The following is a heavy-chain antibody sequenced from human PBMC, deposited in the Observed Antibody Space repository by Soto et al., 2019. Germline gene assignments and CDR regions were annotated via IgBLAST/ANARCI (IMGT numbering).Heavy chain of an antibody. V-gene: IGHV4-39*01. CDR1: GGAINSTVYY. J-gene: IGHJ6*02. CDR3: SRQGAYSTSVYYYYGMDV. D-gene: IGHD6-13*01. Sequence: PSETLSLTCTVSGGAINSTVYYWGWIRQPPGKGLEWIGSSNYGGPTYYSPSLQSRVTIPLDTAKNPFSLNLRSVTAADTAVYYCSRQGAYSTSVYYYYGMDVWGQGTTVTVSS. CDR2: SNYGGPT.